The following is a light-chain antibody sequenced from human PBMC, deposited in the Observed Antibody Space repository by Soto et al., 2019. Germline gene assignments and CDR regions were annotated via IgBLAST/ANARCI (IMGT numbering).Light chain of an antibody. V-gene: IGKV1-13*02. CDR1: QDIRGA. J-gene: IGKJ5*01. CDR2: DVS. CDR3: QQFNSYPIT. Sequence: AIQLTQSPSSLSASVGDRVTITCRASQDIRGALAWYQQKPGKAPKILIYDVSTLESGVPSRFSGSSSGIHFTLTISSLQPVDFATYYCQQFNSYPITFGQGTRLEIK.